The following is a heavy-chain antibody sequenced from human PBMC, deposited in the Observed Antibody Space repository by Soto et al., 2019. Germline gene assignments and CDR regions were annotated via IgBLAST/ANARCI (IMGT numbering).Heavy chain of an antibody. J-gene: IGHJ6*02. CDR3: ARVTRFMVRGVISPHDYYYYYGMDV. CDR2: ISSSSSYI. CDR1: GFTFSSYS. Sequence: PGGSLRLSCAASGFTFSSYSMNWVRQAPGKGLEWVSSISSSSSYIYYADSVKGRFTISRDNAKNSLYLQMNSLRAEDTAVYYCARVTRFMVRGVISPHDYYYYYGMDVWGQGTTVTVSS. D-gene: IGHD3-10*01. V-gene: IGHV3-21*01.